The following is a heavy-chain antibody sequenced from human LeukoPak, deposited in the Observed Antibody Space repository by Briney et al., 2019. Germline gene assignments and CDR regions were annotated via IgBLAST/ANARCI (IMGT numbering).Heavy chain of an antibody. V-gene: IGHV3-9*01. CDR3: ACYYDNSGV. Sequence: PGRSLRLSCAASGFTFDDYAMHWVRQAPGKGLEWVSGISWNSGSIGYADSAKGRFTISRDNAKNSLYLQMNSLRAEDTAVYYCACYYDNSGVWGQGTLVTVSS. CDR2: ISWNSGSI. D-gene: IGHD3-22*01. CDR1: GFTFDDYA. J-gene: IGHJ4*02.